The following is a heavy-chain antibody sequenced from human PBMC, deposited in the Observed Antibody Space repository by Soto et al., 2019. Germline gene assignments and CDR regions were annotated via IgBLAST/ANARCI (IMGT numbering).Heavy chain of an antibody. CDR3: ATGAGYCSGGSCYPDD. D-gene: IGHD2-15*01. Sequence: QVQLMQSGAEVKKPGSSVKVSCKASGGTISTNVISWVRQAPGQGLEWMGEIMPIFAAPNNAQKFQGRLTITADTSTTTVYMELSSLTSEDPAVYFCATGAGYCSGGSCYPDDWGQGTLVIVSS. J-gene: IGHJ4*02. CDR2: IMPIFAAP. V-gene: IGHV1-69*06. CDR1: GGTISTNV.